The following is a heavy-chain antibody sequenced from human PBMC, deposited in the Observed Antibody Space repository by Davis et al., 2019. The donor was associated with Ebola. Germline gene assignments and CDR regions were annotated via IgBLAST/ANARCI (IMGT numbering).Heavy chain of an antibody. J-gene: IGHJ4*02. CDR2: INPSSGGT. CDR1: GYTFTGYY. Sequence: AASVKVSCKASGYTFTGYYVHWVRQAPGQGLEWMGRINPSSGGTNYAQKFQGRVTMTRDTSISTAYMELSRLKSDDTAVYYCARLYFGEVGFDYWGQGTQVTVSS. CDR3: ARLYFGEVGFDY. D-gene: IGHD3-10*01. V-gene: IGHV1-2*06.